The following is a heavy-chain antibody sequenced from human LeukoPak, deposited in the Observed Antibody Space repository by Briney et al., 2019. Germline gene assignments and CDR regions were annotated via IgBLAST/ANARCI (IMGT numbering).Heavy chain of an antibody. V-gene: IGHV4-59*01. CDR1: GDSTTNYY. D-gene: IGHD3-22*01. J-gene: IGHJ3*01. CDR2: VYKNGHL. CDR3: ASGKYYYDESASLNRASRTAPDV. Sequence: PSETLSLTCSVSGDSTTNYYCSWIRQSPGKGLEWLAYVYKNGHLDYNPSLRSRVTVSVDRSKTQFSLRLRSVTAADTAIYYCASGKYYYDESASLNRASRTAPDVWAQGTMVIVSS.